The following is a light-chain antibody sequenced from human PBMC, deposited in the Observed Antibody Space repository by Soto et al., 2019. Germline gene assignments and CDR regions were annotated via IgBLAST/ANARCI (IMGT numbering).Light chain of an antibody. CDR2: GAT. Sequence: DIVLTQFPGTLSLSPGERATLSCRASETVSRNYIAWYQQNPGQGPRLLIYGATNRAAGIPDRFSGSGSGTDFTLTISRLEPEDFAVYYCQQYSKRPLTFGGGTKVEIK. V-gene: IGKV3-20*01. CDR1: ETVSRNY. CDR3: QQYSKRPLT. J-gene: IGKJ4*01.